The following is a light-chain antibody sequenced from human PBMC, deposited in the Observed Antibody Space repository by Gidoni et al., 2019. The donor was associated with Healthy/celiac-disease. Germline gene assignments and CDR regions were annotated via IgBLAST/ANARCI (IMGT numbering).Light chain of an antibody. CDR2: GKN. CDR3: NSRDSSGNHWV. Sequence: SSELTQDPAVSVALGQTVRLTCQGDSLRSYYASWYQQKPGQAPVLVIYGKNNRPSVIPDRFSGSSSGNTASLTITGAQAEDEADYYCNSRDSSGNHWVFGGGTKLTVL. V-gene: IGLV3-19*01. J-gene: IGLJ3*02. CDR1: SLRSYY.